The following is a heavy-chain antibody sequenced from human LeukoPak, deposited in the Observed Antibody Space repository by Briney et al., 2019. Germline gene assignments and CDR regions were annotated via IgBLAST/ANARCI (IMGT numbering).Heavy chain of an antibody. J-gene: IGHJ3*02. V-gene: IGHV4-4*09. Sequence: PSETLSLTCTVSGGSIGRYYWSWIRQPPGKGLEWIGYIYTSGSTNYNPSLKSRVTISVDTSKNQFSLKLSSVTAADTAVYYCASLLCSSTSCHDAFDIWGQGTMVTVSS. CDR3: ASLLCSSTSCHDAFDI. CDR1: GGSIGRYY. D-gene: IGHD2-2*01. CDR2: IYTSGST.